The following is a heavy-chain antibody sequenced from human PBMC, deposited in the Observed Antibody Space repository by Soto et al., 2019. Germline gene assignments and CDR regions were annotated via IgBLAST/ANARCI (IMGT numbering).Heavy chain of an antibody. CDR3: AREYSSSWDDAFDI. V-gene: IGHV3-30*03. J-gene: IGHJ3*02. CDR2: ISYDGSNK. D-gene: IGHD6-13*01. Sequence: PGGSLRLSCAASGFTFSSYGMHWVRQAPGKGLEWVAVISYDGSNKYYADSVKGRFTISRDNSKNTLYLQMNSLRAEDTAVYYCAREYSSSWDDAFDIWGQGTMVTVSS. CDR1: GFTFSSYG.